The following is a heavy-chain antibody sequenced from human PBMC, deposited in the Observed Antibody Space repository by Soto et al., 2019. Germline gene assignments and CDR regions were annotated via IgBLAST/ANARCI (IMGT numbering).Heavy chain of an antibody. D-gene: IGHD3-10*01. V-gene: IGHV3-15*01. CDR1: GFTFSNAW. Sequence: GGSLRLSCAASGFTFSNAWMSWVRQAPGKGLEWVGRIKSKTDGGTTDYAAPVKGRFTISRDDSKNTLYLQMNSLKTEDTAVYYCTTDPRVEFSYYYYYMDVWGKGTTVTVSS. J-gene: IGHJ6*03. CDR2: IKSKTDGGTT. CDR3: TTDPRVEFSYYYYYMDV.